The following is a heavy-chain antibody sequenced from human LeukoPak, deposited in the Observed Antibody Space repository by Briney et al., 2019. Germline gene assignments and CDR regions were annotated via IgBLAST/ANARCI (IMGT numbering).Heavy chain of an antibody. CDR2: IYYSGST. Sequence: PSETLSLTCTVSRGSISSYYWSWVRQPPGKGLEWIGYIYYSGSTNYNPSLKSRVTISVDTSKNQFSPKLISVTAADTAIYYCARVQSSGHDYWGQGTLVTVSS. CDR3: ARVQSSGHDY. J-gene: IGHJ4*02. CDR1: RGSISSYY. V-gene: IGHV4-59*01. D-gene: IGHD6-19*01.